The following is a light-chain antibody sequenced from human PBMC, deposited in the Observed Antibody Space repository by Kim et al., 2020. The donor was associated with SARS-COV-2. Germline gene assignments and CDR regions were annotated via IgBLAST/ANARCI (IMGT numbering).Light chain of an antibody. CDR1: RGHRSYA. CDR2: VEGDGSH. V-gene: IGLV4-69*01. J-gene: IGLJ3*02. CDR3: QTWGAGIRV. Sequence: SVKLTCTLSRGHRSYAIAWHQQQPEKGPRYLMKVEGDGSHNKGDGIPDRFSGSSSGAERYLTISSLQSEDEADYYCQTWGAGIRVFGGGTQLTVL.